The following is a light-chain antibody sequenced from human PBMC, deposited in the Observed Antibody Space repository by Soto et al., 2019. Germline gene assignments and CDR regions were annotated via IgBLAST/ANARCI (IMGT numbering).Light chain of an antibody. CDR1: QSINTY. CDR2: DAS. CDR3: QQRSNWPLT. Sequence: EVVLTQSPATVSLSPGERATLSCRASQSINTYLAWYQQKPGQAPRLLIYDASNRATGIPARFSGSGSGTDFTLTISGLEPEDFAVYHCQQRSNWPLTFGPGTKVDLK. J-gene: IGKJ3*01. V-gene: IGKV3-11*01.